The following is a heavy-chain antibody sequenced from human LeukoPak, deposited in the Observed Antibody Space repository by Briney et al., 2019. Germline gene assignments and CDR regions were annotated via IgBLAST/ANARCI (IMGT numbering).Heavy chain of an antibody. J-gene: IGHJ4*02. CDR2: IYYSGST. CDR1: GGSISSGGYY. CDR3: ARTNYYGSGSYYMKGHYYFGY. Sequence: SETLSLTCTVSGGSISSGGYYWSWIRQHPGKGLEWIGYIYYSGSTYYNPSLKSRVTISVDTSKNQFSLKLSSVTAADTAVYYCARTNYYGSGSYYMKGHYYFGYWGQGTLVTVSS. D-gene: IGHD3-10*01. V-gene: IGHV4-31*03.